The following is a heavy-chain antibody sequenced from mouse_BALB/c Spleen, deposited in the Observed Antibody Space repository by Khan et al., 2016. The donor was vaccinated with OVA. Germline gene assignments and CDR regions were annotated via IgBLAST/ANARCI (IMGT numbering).Heavy chain of an antibody. V-gene: IGHV3-2*02. Sequence: EVQLVESGPGLVKPSQSLSLTCTVTGYSITSNYAWNWIRQLPGNKLEWMGYISYSGSTSYNPSLKSRISITRDTSKNQFFLQLNSVTTEDAATYCCARGNYYGYAMDYWGQGTSVTVSS. CDR2: ISYSGST. CDR1: GYSITSNYA. J-gene: IGHJ4*01. D-gene: IGHD1-1*01. CDR3: ARGNYYGYAMDY.